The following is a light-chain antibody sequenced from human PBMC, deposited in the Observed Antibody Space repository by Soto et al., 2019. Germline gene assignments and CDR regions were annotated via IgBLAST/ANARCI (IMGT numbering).Light chain of an antibody. CDR3: GSWDSSLSAYV. V-gene: IGLV2-14*01. J-gene: IGLJ1*01. CDR2: AVT. CDR1: ATDVGAYNY. Sequence: QSALTQPASVSGSPGQSITLSCTGTATDVGAYNYVSWYQQHPGRAPKLIIYAVTDRPSGVADRFSGSKSGDTASLIISGLQAEDEAHYYCGSWDSSLSAYVFGTGTKLTVL.